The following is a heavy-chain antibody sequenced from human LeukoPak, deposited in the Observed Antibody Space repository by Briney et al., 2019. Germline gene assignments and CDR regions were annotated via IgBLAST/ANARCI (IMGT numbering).Heavy chain of an antibody. Sequence: PSETLSLTCTVSGGSISSYYWSWIRQPPGKGLEWIGYIYYSGSTNYNPSLKSRVTISVDTSKNQFSLKLSSVTAADTAVYYCARGLVLGYCSSTSCYGANNWFDPWGQGTLVTVSS. CDR1: GGSISSYY. J-gene: IGHJ5*02. V-gene: IGHV4-59*12. CDR3: ARGLVLGYCSSTSCYGANNWFDP. CDR2: IYYSGST. D-gene: IGHD2-2*01.